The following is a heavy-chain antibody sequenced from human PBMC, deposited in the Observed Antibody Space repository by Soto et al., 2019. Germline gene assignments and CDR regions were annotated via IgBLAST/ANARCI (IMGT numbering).Heavy chain of an antibody. CDR1: GGSISSSSYY. V-gene: IGHV4-39*01. CDR2: IYYSGST. J-gene: IGHJ2*01. CDR3: ARHPSQENMIVVVITKDWYFDL. Sequence: SETLYITCTVSGGSISSSSYYWGWIRQPPGKGLEWIGSIYYSGSTYYNQSLKNKVNITVDTSKKQYTMKLSYVTAADTAVYYFARHPSQENMIVVVITKDWYFDLWGRGTLVTVS. D-gene: IGHD3-22*01.